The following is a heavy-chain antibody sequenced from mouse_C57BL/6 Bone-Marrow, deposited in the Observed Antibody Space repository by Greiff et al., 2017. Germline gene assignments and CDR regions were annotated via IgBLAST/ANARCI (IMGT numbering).Heavy chain of an antibody. J-gene: IGHJ1*03. D-gene: IGHD2-2*01. Sequence: QVHVKQPGAELVKPGASVKMSCKASGYTFTSYWITWVKQRPGQGLEWIGDIYPGSGSTNYNEKFKSKATLTVDTSSSTAYMQLSSLTSEDSAVYYCAREGLWLRLLWYFDVWGTGTTVTVSS. CDR3: AREGLWLRLLWYFDV. V-gene: IGHV1-55*01. CDR1: GYTFTSYW. CDR2: IYPGSGST.